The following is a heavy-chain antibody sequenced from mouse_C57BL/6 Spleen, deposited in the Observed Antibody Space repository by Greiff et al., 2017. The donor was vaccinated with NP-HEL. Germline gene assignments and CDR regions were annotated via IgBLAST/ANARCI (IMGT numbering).Heavy chain of an antibody. D-gene: IGHD1-1*01. Sequence: EVKLVESGGDLVKPGGSLKLSCAASGFTFSSYGMSWVRQTPDKRLEWVATISSGGSYTYYPDSVKGRFTISRDNAKNTLYLQMSSLKSEDTAMYYCARHITTVHDYWGQGTSVTVSS. J-gene: IGHJ4*01. CDR1: GFTFSSYG. CDR2: ISSGGSYT. CDR3: ARHITTVHDY. V-gene: IGHV5-6*01.